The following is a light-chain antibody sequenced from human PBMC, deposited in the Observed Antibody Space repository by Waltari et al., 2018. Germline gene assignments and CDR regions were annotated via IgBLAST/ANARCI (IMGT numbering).Light chain of an antibody. Sequence: SYELTQAPSVSVSPGQTATITCSGDGLPKKYAYWYQQKSGRAPVMVIYEDTKRPSGLPERFSGSSSGTMATLTITGAQVEDEAVYYCYSTDRSGKYRTFGGGTKLTVL. V-gene: IGLV3-10*01. CDR2: EDT. J-gene: IGLJ2*01. CDR1: GLPKKY. CDR3: YSTDRSGKYRT.